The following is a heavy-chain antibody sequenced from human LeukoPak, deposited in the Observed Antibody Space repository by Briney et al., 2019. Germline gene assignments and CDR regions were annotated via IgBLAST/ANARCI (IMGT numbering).Heavy chain of an antibody. D-gene: IGHD6-13*01. Sequence: GASVKVSCKASGGTFSSYAISWVRQAPGQGLEWMGGIIPIFGTANYAQKFQGRVTITADESTSTAYMELSSLRAEDTAVYYCAKDRGSSSRRELDYWGQGTLVTVSS. V-gene: IGHV1-69*13. J-gene: IGHJ4*02. CDR2: IIPIFGTA. CDR1: GGTFSSYA. CDR3: AKDRGSSSRRELDY.